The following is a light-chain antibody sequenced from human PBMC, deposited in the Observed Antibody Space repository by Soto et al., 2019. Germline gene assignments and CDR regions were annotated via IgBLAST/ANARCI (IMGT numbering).Light chain of an antibody. J-gene: IGKJ1*01. Sequence: DIQMTQSPSTLSASVGDRVTITCRASQSISSGLAWYQQKPGKAPKLLIYKASSLESGVPSRFSGSGSGTEFTLTISSLQPDDFATYYCQQYNSYWTFAQGTKVEIK. CDR3: QQYNSYWT. V-gene: IGKV1-5*03. CDR1: QSISSG. CDR2: KAS.